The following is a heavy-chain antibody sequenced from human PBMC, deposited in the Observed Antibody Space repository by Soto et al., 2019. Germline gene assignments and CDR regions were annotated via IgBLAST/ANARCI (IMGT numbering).Heavy chain of an antibody. CDR1: GGSMSSHD. J-gene: IGHJ4*02. Sequence: PSETLSLTCTVSGGSMSSHDWTWLRQPPGKGLEWIGYISYSGSTYYNPSLKSRVTISADTSQNQFSLKLSSVTAADTAVYYCARAEPDVSVGYRGQVTLVTAAS. D-gene: IGHD1-26*01. V-gene: IGHV4-59*11. CDR3: ARAEPDVSVGY. CDR2: ISYSGST.